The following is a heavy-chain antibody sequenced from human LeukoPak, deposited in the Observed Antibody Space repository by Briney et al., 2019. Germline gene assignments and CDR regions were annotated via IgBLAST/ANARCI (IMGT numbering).Heavy chain of an antibody. D-gene: IGHD2-21*01. Sequence: ASVKVSCKASGYTFSSYYIHWVRQAPGQGLEWMGIINPSGGSTSYTQKFQGRVTMTRDTSTSTVYMELSSLRSEGTAVYYCARDTGPLVVVVSAMGGLDYWGQGTLVTVSS. J-gene: IGHJ4*02. CDR2: INPSGGST. V-gene: IGHV1-46*01. CDR1: GYTFSSYY. CDR3: ARDTGPLVVVVSAMGGLDY.